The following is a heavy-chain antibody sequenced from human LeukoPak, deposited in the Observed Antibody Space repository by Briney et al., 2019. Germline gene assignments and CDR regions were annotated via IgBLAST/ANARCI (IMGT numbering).Heavy chain of an antibody. CDR2: ISYDGSNK. CDR3: ARESIAAADVFDY. CDR1: GFTFSSYA. D-gene: IGHD6-13*01. Sequence: PGRSLRLSCAASGFTFSSYALHWVRQAPGKGLEWLAVISYDGSNKYYADSVKGRFTISRDNSRNTLYLQMNSLRAEDTAVYYCARESIAAADVFDYWGQGTLVTVSS. J-gene: IGHJ4*02. V-gene: IGHV3-30-3*01.